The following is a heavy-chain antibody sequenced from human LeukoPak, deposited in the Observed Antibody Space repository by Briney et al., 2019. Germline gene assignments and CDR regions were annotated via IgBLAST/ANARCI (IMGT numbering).Heavy chain of an antibody. J-gene: IGHJ4*02. CDR1: GFTFSSYS. V-gene: IGHV3-21*01. Sequence: GGSLRLSCAASGFTFSSYSMNWVRQAPGKGLEWVSSISSSSSYICYADSVKGRFTISRDNAKNSLYLQMNSLRAEDTAVYYCAREYYYDSSGYFFDYWGQGTLVTVSS. CDR3: AREYYYDSSGYFFDY. CDR2: ISSSSSYI. D-gene: IGHD3-22*01.